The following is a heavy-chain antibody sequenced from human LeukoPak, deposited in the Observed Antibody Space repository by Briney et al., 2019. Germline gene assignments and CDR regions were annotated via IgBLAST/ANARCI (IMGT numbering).Heavy chain of an antibody. CDR2: IYYSGST. Sequence: SETLSLTCTVSGGSISNSSYYWAWIRQPPGKGLEWIGSIYYSGSTYYNPSLKSRVTISVDTSKNRFSLKLSSVTAADTAVYYCAKKLSRHIVVVTTRNDAFDIWGQGTMVTVSS. V-gene: IGHV4-39*07. CDR1: GGSISNSSYY. D-gene: IGHD2-21*02. CDR3: AKKLSRHIVVVTTRNDAFDI. J-gene: IGHJ3*02.